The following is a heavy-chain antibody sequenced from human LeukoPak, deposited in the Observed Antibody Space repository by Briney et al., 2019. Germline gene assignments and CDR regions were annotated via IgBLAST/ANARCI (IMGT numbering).Heavy chain of an antibody. V-gene: IGHV3-64*01. CDR1: GFSFSGNA. CDR3: ARVGVAGNLDY. Sequence: PGGALRLSCVASGFSFSGNAMHWGRQAPGKGLEYVSAITNSGDTTYYANSVKDRFTISRDNSKNTLYLQVGSLRAEDMAVYYCARVGVAGNLDYWGQGTLVTVSS. CDR2: ITNSGDTT. J-gene: IGHJ4*02. D-gene: IGHD6-19*01.